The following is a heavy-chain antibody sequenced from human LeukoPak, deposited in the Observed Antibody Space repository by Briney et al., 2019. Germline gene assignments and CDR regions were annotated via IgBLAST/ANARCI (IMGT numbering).Heavy chain of an antibody. J-gene: IGHJ4*02. V-gene: IGHV4-38-2*01. D-gene: IGHD2-2*03. Sequence: PSETLSLTCPVSGYSISSGYYWGWIRQPPGKGLEWIGSIYHSGSTYYNPSLKSRVTISVDTSKNQFSLKLSSVTAADTAAYYCARLWLDIGADYWGQGNLVTVSS. CDR1: GYSISSGYY. CDR3: ARLWLDIGADY. CDR2: IYHSGST.